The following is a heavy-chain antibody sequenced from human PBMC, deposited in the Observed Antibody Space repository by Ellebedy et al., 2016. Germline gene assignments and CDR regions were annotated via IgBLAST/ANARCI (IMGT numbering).Heavy chain of an antibody. CDR3: AKERGYCTNGVCYPDAFDI. CDR1: GFTFSSYG. V-gene: IGHV3-33*03. Sequence: GGSLRLSXAASGFTFSSYGMHWVRQAPGKGLEWVAVIWYDGSNKYYADSVKGRFTISRDNAKNSLYLQMNSLRAEDTALYYCAKERGYCTNGVCYPDAFDIWGQGTMVTVSS. D-gene: IGHD2-8*01. J-gene: IGHJ3*02. CDR2: IWYDGSNK.